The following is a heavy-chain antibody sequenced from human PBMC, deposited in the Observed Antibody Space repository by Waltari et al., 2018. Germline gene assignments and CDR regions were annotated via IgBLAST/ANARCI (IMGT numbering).Heavy chain of an antibody. V-gene: IGHV3-48*03. CDR2: ISSSGSTI. CDR3: ARVVGAIADY. Sequence: EVQLVESGGGLVQPGGSLRLSCAASGFTFSSYEMNWVRQAPGKGLEWVSYISSSGSTIYYTDSVKGRFTISRDNAKNSLYLQMNSLRAEDTAVYYCARVVGAIADYWGQGTLVTVSS. CDR1: GFTFSSYE. J-gene: IGHJ4*02. D-gene: IGHD1-26*01.